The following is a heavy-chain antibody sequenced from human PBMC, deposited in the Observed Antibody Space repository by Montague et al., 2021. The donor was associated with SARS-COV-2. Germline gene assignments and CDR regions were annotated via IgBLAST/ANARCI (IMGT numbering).Heavy chain of an antibody. D-gene: IGHD6-13*01. CDR1: GFSFGSYW. Sequence: SLRLSCAASGFSFGSYWMSWVRQAPGKGLEWVANIKQDGSEKYYVDSVKGRFTISRDNAKHSLYLQMSSLRAEDTAVYYCARVPSSSWYFEYWGQGTLVTVSS. CDR3: ARVPSSSWYFEY. J-gene: IGHJ4*02. CDR2: IKQDGSEK. V-gene: IGHV3-7*01.